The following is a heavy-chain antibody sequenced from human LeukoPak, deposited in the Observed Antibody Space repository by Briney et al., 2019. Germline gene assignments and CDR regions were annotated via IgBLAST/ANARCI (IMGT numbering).Heavy chain of an antibody. Sequence: ASVKVSCKASGYTFTSYGISWVRQAPGQGLEWMGWISAYNGNTNYAQKLQGRVTMTTDTSTSTAYMELRSLRSDDTAVYYCARHLSGSYFTGISFDIWGQGTMVTVSS. CDR1: GYTFTSYG. J-gene: IGHJ3*02. V-gene: IGHV1-18*01. CDR3: ARHLSGSYFTGISFDI. CDR2: ISAYNGNT. D-gene: IGHD1-26*01.